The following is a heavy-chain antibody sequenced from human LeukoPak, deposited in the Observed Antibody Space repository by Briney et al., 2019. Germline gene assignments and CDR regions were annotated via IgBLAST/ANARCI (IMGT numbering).Heavy chain of an antibody. Sequence: PGGSLRLSCAASGFTFSSYGMHWVRQAPGKGLEWVAVIWYDGSNKYYADSVKGRFTISRDNSKNTLYLQMNSLRAEDTAVYYCARESPLDVVPAATFDYWGQGTLVTVSS. CDR1: GFTFSSYG. V-gene: IGHV3-33*01. CDR2: IWYDGSNK. D-gene: IGHD2-2*01. CDR3: ARESPLDVVPAATFDY. J-gene: IGHJ4*02.